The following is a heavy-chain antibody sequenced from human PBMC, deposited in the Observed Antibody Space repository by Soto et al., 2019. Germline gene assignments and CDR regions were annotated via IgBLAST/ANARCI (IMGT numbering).Heavy chain of an antibody. CDR3: ARGGYSDYYYYGMDV. D-gene: IGHD2-21*01. V-gene: IGHV1-2*04. J-gene: IGHJ6*02. CDR2: INPNSGGT. Sequence: ASVKVSCKASGYTFTGYYMHWVRQAPGQGLEWMGWINPNSGGTNYAQKFQGWVTMTRDTSISTAYMELSRLRSDDTAVYYCARGGYSDYYYYGMDVWGQGTTVTAP. CDR1: GYTFTGYY.